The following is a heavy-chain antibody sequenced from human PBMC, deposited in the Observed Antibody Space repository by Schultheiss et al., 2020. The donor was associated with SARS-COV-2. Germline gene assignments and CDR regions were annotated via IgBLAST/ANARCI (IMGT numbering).Heavy chain of an antibody. V-gene: IGHV4-31*03. CDR3: ARDLVVRGVIRWFDP. D-gene: IGHD3-10*01. Sequence: SQTLSLTCPVSGGSISSGGYYWSWIRQHPGKGLEWIGYIYYSGSTYYNPSLKSRVTISVDTSKNQFSLKLSSVTAADTAVYYCARDLVVRGVIRWFDPWGQGTLVTVSS. CDR2: IYYSGST. J-gene: IGHJ5*02. CDR1: GGSISSGGYY.